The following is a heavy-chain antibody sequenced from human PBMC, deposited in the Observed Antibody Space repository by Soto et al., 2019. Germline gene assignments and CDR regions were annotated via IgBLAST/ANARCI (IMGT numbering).Heavy chain of an antibody. Sequence: QVQLLESGGGVVQPGRSLRLSCVASGFTLTNNGMHWVRQAPGQGLEWVAVISSDGSSYYYGDSVRGRFTISRDTSKNTLFLEMYSLTTADTAVYYCAKDRGLAESGTWSHYYYGMDVW. CDR2: ISSDGSSY. CDR3: AKDRGLAESGTWSHYYYGMDV. CDR1: GFTLTNNG. J-gene: IGHJ6*01. V-gene: IGHV3-30*18. D-gene: IGHD1-26*01.